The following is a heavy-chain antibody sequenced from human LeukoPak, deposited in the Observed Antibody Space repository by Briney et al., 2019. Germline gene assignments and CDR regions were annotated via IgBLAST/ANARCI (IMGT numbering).Heavy chain of an antibody. D-gene: IGHD3-9*01. CDR3: ARARDYDILTRAYYFDY. Sequence: ASVKVSCKASGYTFTSYYMHWVRQAPGQGLEWMGIINPSGGSTSYAQKFQGRVTMTRDTSTSTVYMERSSLRSEDTAVYYCARARDYDILTRAYYFDYWGQGTLVTVSS. CDR2: INPSGGST. V-gene: IGHV1-46*01. CDR1: GYTFTSYY. J-gene: IGHJ4*02.